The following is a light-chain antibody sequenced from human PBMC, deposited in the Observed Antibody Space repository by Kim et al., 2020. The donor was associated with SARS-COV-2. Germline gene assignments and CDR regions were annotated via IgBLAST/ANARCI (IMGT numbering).Light chain of an antibody. Sequence: SYELTQPPSVSVSPGQTASITCSGDKLGDKYACWYQQKPGQSPVLVIYQDTKRPSGIPERFYGSNSGNTATLTISGTQAMDEVDYYCQAWDSRTYVVFGGGTQLTVL. CDR1: KLGDKY. CDR2: QDT. CDR3: QAWDSRTYVV. J-gene: IGLJ2*01. V-gene: IGLV3-1*01.